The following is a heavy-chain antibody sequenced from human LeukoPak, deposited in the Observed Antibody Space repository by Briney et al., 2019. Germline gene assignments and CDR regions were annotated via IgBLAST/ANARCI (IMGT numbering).Heavy chain of an antibody. V-gene: IGHV3-23*01. CDR1: GFTFSSYA. CDR3: ARVSTYESSGYPYYYYAMDV. D-gene: IGHD3-22*01. Sequence: GGSLRLSCAASGFTFSSYAMSWVRQAPGKGLEWVSAISGSGGTTFYADSVKGRLTISRDNSKNTLYLQMNSLRAEDTAVYYCARVSTYESSGYPYYYYAMDVWGQGTTVTVSS. J-gene: IGHJ6*02. CDR2: ISGSGGTT.